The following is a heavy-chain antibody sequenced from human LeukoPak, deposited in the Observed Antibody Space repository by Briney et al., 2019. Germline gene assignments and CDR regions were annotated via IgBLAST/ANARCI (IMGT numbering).Heavy chain of an antibody. D-gene: IGHD1-26*01. CDR1: GGSISSSSYY. V-gene: IGHV4-39*01. J-gene: IGHJ4*02. Sequence: SETLSLTCTVSGGSISSSSYYWGWIRQPPGKGLEWIGSIYYSGSTYYNPSLKSRVTISVDASKNQFSLKLSSVTAADTAVYYCASFRYSGSYSDYWGQGTLVTVSS. CDR2: IYYSGST. CDR3: ASFRYSGSYSDY.